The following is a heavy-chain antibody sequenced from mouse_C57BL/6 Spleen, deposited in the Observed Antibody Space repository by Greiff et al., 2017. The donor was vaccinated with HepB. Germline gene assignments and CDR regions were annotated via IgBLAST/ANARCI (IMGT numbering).Heavy chain of an antibody. V-gene: IGHV5-17*01. D-gene: IGHD1-1*01. Sequence: DVKLVESGGGLVKPGGSLKLSCAASGFTFSDYGMHWVRQAPEKGLEWVAYISSGSSTIYYADTVKGRFTISRDNAKNTLFLQMTSLRSEDTAMYYCARRNGSSFYWYFDVWGTGTTVTVSS. J-gene: IGHJ1*03. CDR3: ARRNGSSFYWYFDV. CDR1: GFTFSDYG. CDR2: ISSGSSTI.